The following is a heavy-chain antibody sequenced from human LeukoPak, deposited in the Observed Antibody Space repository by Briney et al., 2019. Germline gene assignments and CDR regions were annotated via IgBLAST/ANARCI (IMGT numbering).Heavy chain of an antibody. CDR2: ISGSGGST. Sequence: GGSLRLSCAASGFTFSSYAMSRVRQAPGKGLDWVSAISGSGGSTYYADSVKGRFTISRDNSKNTLYLQMNSLRAEDTAVYYCAKGYSYGPSKYYFDYWGQGTLVTVSS. CDR3: AKGYSYGPSKYYFDY. V-gene: IGHV3-23*01. J-gene: IGHJ4*02. CDR1: GFTFSSYA. D-gene: IGHD5-18*01.